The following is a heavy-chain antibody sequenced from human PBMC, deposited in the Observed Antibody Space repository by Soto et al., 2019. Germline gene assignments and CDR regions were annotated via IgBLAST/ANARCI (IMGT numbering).Heavy chain of an antibody. D-gene: IGHD1-26*01. Sequence: EVQLVESGGGLVQPGGSLRLSCAASGFTFSDHYMDWVRQAPGKGLEWVGGSRNKANSSSTEYAASVKGRFTISRDESKNSLYLQMNSLKTEDTAVYYCARFSGSYTRGLDYWGQGTLVTVSS. J-gene: IGHJ4*02. CDR3: ARFSGSYTRGLDY. V-gene: IGHV3-72*01. CDR2: SRNKANSSST. CDR1: GFTFSDHY.